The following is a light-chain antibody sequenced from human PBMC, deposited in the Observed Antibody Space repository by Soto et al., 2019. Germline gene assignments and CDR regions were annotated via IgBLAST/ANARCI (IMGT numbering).Light chain of an antibody. V-gene: IGLV1-40*01. J-gene: IGLJ2*01. CDR2: GNI. CDR3: AVWDNSLNGVA. Sequence: QSVLTQPPSVSGAPGQRVTISCTGSSSNIGAGYDVHWYQQLPGTAPKLLIYGNINRPSGVPDRFTGSKSGTSASLAISGLRSEDEADYYCAVWDNSLNGVAFGGGTKVTVL. CDR1: SSNIGAGYD.